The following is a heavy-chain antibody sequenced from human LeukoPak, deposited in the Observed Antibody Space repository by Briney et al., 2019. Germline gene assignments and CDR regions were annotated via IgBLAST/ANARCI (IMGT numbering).Heavy chain of an antibody. CDR3: ARYGADDYGDYMDAFDI. D-gene: IGHD4-17*01. V-gene: IGHV4-61*01. CDR2: IYYSGST. J-gene: IGHJ3*02. CDR1: GGSVSSGSYY. Sequence: SETLSLTCTVSGGSVSSGSYYWSWIRQPPGKGLEWIGYIYYSGSTNYNPSLKSRVTISVDTSKNQFSLKLSSVTAADTAVYYCARYGADDYGDYMDAFDIWGQGTMVTVSS.